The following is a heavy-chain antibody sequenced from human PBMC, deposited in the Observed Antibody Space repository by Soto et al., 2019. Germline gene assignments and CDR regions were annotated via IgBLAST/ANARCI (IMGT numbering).Heavy chain of an antibody. CDR1: GFTFRGYA. D-gene: IGHD2-21*01. V-gene: IGHV3-23*01. Sequence: EEQLLESGGGLAQPGGSLRLSCAASGFTFRGYAMSWVRQAPGKGPEWVSGISGSGDSTYHAKSVKGRFSISRDYSKNMRDLDIYSRRAEYTAVYYCAKAYGASHAPFNCWGQCTLVAASS. CDR2: ISGSGDST. CDR3: AKAYGASHAPFNC. J-gene: IGHJ4*02.